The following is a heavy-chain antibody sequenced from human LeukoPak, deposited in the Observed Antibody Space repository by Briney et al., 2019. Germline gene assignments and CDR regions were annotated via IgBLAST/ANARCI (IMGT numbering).Heavy chain of an antibody. V-gene: IGHV3-30*18. CDR3: AKERSGYDRGGLFDY. CDR1: GFTFSSYG. Sequence: GRSLRLSCAASGFTFSSYGMHWVRQAPGKGLEWVAVISYDGSNKYYVDSVKGRFTISRDNSKNTLYLQMNSLRAEDTAVYYCAKERSGYDRGGLFDYWGQGTLVTVSS. D-gene: IGHD5-12*01. CDR2: ISYDGSNK. J-gene: IGHJ4*02.